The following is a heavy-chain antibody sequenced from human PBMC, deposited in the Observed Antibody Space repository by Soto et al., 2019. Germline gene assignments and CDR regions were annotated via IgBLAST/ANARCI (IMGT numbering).Heavy chain of an antibody. V-gene: IGHV3-23*01. CDR1: GFTFSRYD. J-gene: IGHJ5*02. Sequence: EVQLLESGGGLVQPGGSLRLSCAASGFTFSRYDMNWVRQAPGKGLEWVSVVSGSGGTSYYADSVKGRFIISRDNSKNTLYLQMNSLRAEDTALYYCAKMGYSSDWSWGQGTLVTASS. CDR3: AKMGYSSDWS. D-gene: IGHD6-19*01. CDR2: VSGSGGTS.